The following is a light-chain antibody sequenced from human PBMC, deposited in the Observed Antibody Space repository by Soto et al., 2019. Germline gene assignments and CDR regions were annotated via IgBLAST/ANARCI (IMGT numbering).Light chain of an antibody. Sequence: QSVLTQPPSVSGAPGQRVTISCTGSSSNIGAGYDVNWYQQLPGTAPKLLIYGNNNRPSGVPDRFSGSKSGTSASLAITGLQAEDEADYYCQSYANRLSCSFGTGTKVTVL. J-gene: IGLJ1*01. V-gene: IGLV1-40*01. CDR3: QSYANRLSCS. CDR1: SSNIGAGYD. CDR2: GNN.